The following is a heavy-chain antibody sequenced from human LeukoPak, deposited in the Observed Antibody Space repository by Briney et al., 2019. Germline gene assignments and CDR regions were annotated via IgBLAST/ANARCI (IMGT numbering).Heavy chain of an antibody. D-gene: IGHD3-22*01. Sequence: GASVKVSCKASGYPFIGIYIHWVRQAPGQGLEWMGWINPNSGGTQYSQKFQGRVTLTRDTSITTGYMELSGLTSDDTAVYYCASLSYYDLSGYFYWGQGTRVTVSS. CDR3: ASLSYYDLSGYFY. J-gene: IGHJ4*02. V-gene: IGHV1-2*02. CDR1: GYPFIGIY. CDR2: INPNSGGT.